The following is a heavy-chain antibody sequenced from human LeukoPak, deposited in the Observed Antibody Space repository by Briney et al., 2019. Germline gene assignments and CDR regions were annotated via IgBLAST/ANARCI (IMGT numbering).Heavy chain of an antibody. J-gene: IGHJ4*02. V-gene: IGHV4-39*07. CDR3: ARDMSGSRIDY. CDR1: GGSISSSSYY. D-gene: IGHD1-26*01. CDR2: IYYSGST. Sequence: TSETLSLTCTVSGGSISSSSYYWGWIRQPPGKGLEWIGSIYYSGSTYYNPSLKSRVTISVDTSKNQFSLKLSSVTAADTAVYYCARDMSGSRIDYWGQGTLVTVSS.